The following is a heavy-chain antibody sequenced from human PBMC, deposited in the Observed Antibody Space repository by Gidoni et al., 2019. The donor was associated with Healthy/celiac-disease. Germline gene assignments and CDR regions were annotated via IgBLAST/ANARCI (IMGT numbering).Heavy chain of an antibody. CDR3: AKVTSWDFWSGYDY. V-gene: IGHV3-30*18. CDR2: ISYDGSNK. CDR1: GFTFSSYG. J-gene: IGHJ4*02. Sequence: QVQLVESGGGVVQPGRSLRLSCAASGFTFSSYGMHWVRQAPGKGLELVAVISYDGSNKYYADSVKGRFTISRDNSKNTLYLQMNSLRAEDTAVYYCAKVTSWDFWSGYDYWGQGTLVTVSS. D-gene: IGHD3-3*01.